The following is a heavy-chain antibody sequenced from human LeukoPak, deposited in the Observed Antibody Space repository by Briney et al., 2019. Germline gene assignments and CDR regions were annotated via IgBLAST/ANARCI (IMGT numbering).Heavy chain of an antibody. D-gene: IGHD1-26*01. Sequence: SVKVSCKASGGTFSSYAISWVRQAPGQGLEWMGRIIPILGIANYAQKFQGRVTMTRDTSISTAYMELSRLRSDDTAVYYCAIVTGAKDYWGQGTLVTVSS. CDR3: AIVTGAKDY. V-gene: IGHV1-69*04. CDR2: IIPILGIA. J-gene: IGHJ4*02. CDR1: GGTFSSYA.